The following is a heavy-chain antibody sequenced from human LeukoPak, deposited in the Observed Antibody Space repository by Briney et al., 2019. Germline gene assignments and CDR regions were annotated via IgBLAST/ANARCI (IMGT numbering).Heavy chain of an antibody. Sequence: ASVKVSCKASGYTITSYYMHWVRQAPGQGLEWMGIINPSGGSTSYAQKFQGRVTMTRDTSTSTVYMELSSLRSEDTAVYYCARDAAYCSGGSCYFPPGYWGQGTLVTVSS. D-gene: IGHD2-15*01. J-gene: IGHJ4*02. CDR3: ARDAAYCSGGSCYFPPGY. CDR1: GYTITSYY. CDR2: INPSGGST. V-gene: IGHV1-46*01.